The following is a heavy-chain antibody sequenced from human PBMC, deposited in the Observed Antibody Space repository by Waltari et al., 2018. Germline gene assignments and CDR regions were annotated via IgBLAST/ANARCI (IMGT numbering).Heavy chain of an antibody. V-gene: IGHV3-7*01. CDR3: TRGGNSLWDY. D-gene: IGHD1-7*01. Sequence: EVQLVESGGGWVEPGGSMRLSCGASGFPFRTFWMHWVRQAPGKGLEWLANIKQDGSVKYYVYSVKGRFTISRDNAKNSLYLQMNSLRAEDTAVYYCTRGGNSLWDYWGQGTLVTVSS. CDR2: IKQDGSVK. CDR1: GFPFRTFW. J-gene: IGHJ4*02.